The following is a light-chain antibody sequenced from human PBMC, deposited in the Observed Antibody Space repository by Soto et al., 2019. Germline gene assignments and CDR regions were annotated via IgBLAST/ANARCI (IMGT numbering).Light chain of an antibody. CDR2: DNT. J-gene: IGLJ1*01. CDR3: QSYDRSLSGSRV. V-gene: IGLV1-40*01. Sequence: SVLTQPPSVSGAPGQRVTISCTGSSSNIGAGYDVHWYQQLPGTAPKLLIYDNTNRPSGVPDRFSGSKSGTSASLAITGLQAEDEADYYCQSYDRSLSGSRVFGTGTKV. CDR1: SSNIGAGYD.